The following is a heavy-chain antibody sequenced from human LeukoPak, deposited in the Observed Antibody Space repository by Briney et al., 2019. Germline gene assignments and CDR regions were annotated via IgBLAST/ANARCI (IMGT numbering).Heavy chain of an antibody. CDR3: ARDWQWQQLDGDAFDI. J-gene: IGHJ3*02. CDR2: IKEDGSEK. V-gene: IGHV3-7*04. D-gene: IGHD6-13*01. Sequence: PGGSLRLSCAASGFTFSNYWMSWVRQAPGKGLEWVANIKEDGSEKDYVDSVKGRFTISRDNAKNSMYLQMNSLRAEDTAVYYCARDWQWQQLDGDAFDIWGQGTMVTVSS. CDR1: GFTFSNYW.